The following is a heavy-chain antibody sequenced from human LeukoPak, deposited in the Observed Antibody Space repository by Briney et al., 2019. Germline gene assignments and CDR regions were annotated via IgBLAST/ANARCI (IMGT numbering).Heavy chain of an antibody. D-gene: IGHD3-22*01. J-gene: IGHJ3*02. Sequence: GGSLRLSCAASGFTFSSYAMHWVRQAPGKGLEWVAVISYDGSNKYYADSVKGRFTISRDNSKNTLYLQMNSLRAEDTAVYYCAKETSNLVVIRWLFAFDIWGQGTMVTVSS. V-gene: IGHV3-30-3*01. CDR1: GFTFSSYA. CDR2: ISYDGSNK. CDR3: AKETSNLVVIRWLFAFDI.